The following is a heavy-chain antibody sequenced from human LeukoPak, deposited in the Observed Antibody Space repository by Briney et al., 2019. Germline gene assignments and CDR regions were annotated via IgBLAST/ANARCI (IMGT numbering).Heavy chain of an antibody. J-gene: IGHJ2*01. CDR1: GYSISSGYY. V-gene: IGHV4-38-2*02. D-gene: IGHD2-15*01. CDR2: FYPSGST. CDR3: ASPRDVAVVVGSTAGYFDL. Sequence: SETLSLTCSVSGYSISSGYYWGWIRQPPGKRLEWIGSFYPSGSTFYNPSLKSRVTISVDTSKNQFSLKLNSVTAADTAVYFCASPRDVAVVVGSTAGYFDLWGRGLLVTVSS.